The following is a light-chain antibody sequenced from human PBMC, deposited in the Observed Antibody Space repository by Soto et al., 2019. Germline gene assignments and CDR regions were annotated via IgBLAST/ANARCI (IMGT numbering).Light chain of an antibody. CDR1: QSVSSSY. CDR2: GAS. Sequence: EIVLTQSPGTLSLSPGERATLSCRASQSVSSSYLAWYQQKPGQAPRLLTFGASSRATGIPDRFSGSGSESDFTLTITRLEPEDFAVYYCQQYSNSAWTFGQGTRVEIK. J-gene: IGKJ1*01. V-gene: IGKV3-20*01. CDR3: QQYSNSAWT.